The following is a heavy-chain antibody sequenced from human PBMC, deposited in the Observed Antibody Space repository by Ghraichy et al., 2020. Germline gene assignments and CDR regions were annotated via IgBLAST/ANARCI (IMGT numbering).Heavy chain of an antibody. CDR2: IKEDESEK. V-gene: IGHV3-7*03. J-gene: IGHJ1*01. D-gene: IGHD6-19*01. CDR3: AIGSGWTSEH. Sequence: GESLNISCAASGFTFSNYWMNWVRQAPGKGLEWVANIKEDESEKNYVDSVKGQFTVSRDSTKNSVSLQMSSLRAEDTAVYYCAIGSGWTSEHWGQGTLVTVSS. CDR1: GFTFSNYW.